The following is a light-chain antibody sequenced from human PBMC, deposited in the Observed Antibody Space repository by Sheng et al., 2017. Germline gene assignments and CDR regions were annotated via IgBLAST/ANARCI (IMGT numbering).Light chain of an antibody. CDR2: DVS. J-gene: IGLJ1*01. V-gene: IGLV2-14*03. CDR3: SSYTSISTLYV. Sequence: QSALTQPASVSGSPGQSITISCTGTSSDVGAYDRVSWYQQHPGKVPKLMISDVSLRPSGVSNRFSGSKSGNTASLTISGLQAEDEADYYCSSYTSISTLYVFGTGTKVTVL. CDR1: SSDVGAYDR.